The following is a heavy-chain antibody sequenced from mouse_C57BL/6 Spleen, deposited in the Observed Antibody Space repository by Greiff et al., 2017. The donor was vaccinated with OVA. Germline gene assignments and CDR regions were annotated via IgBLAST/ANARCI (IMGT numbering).Heavy chain of an antibody. J-gene: IGHJ3*01. V-gene: IGHV1-52*01. Sequence: VQLQQPGAELVRPGSSVKLSCKASGYTFTSYGMHWVKQRPIQGLEWIGNIGPSDSETYYTQKLKDKVTLTVDNSSSTAYMQLSSLTSEDSAVYCGARSYYGSTLFAYWGQGTLVTVSA. CDR1: GYTFTSYG. CDR2: IGPSDSET. D-gene: IGHD1-1*01. CDR3: ARSYYGSTLFAY.